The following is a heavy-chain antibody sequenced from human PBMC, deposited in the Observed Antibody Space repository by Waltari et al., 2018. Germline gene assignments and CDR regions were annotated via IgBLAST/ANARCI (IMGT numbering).Heavy chain of an antibody. CDR1: GGSISSGGYS. Sequence: QLQLQESGSGLVKPSQTLSLTCAVSGGSISSGGYSWSWIRQPPGKGLEWIGYIYHSGSTCYNPSLKSRVTISVDRSKNQFSLKLSSVTAADTAVYYCTGWYTISRWGDHWGQGTLVTASS. V-gene: IGHV4-30-2*01. J-gene: IGHJ4*02. CDR3: TGWYTISRWGDH. CDR2: IYHSGST. D-gene: IGHD6-13*01.